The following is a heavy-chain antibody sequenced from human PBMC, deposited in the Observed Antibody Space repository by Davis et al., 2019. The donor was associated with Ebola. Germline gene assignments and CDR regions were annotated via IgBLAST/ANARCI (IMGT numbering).Heavy chain of an antibody. Sequence: GESLKISCAASGFIFSSYPMSWVRQAPGKGLGWVSGISGGGTSTFYADSVKGRFTISRDNSKNTLYLQMNSLRVEDMAVYYCAKSPPLMVVAATLFDHWGQGTLVTVAS. CDR1: GFIFSSYP. V-gene: IGHV3-23*01. CDR3: AKSPPLMVVAATLFDH. J-gene: IGHJ4*02. CDR2: ISGGGTST. D-gene: IGHD2-15*01.